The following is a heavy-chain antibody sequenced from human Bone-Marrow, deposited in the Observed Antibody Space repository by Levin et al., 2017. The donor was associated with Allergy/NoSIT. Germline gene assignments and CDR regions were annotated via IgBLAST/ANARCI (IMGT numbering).Heavy chain of an antibody. CDR2: ISSRRDGYT. Sequence: GGSLRLSCATSGFTFSDYYMSWIRQAPGKGLEWVSYISSRRDGYTNYADSVKGRFTISRDNAKNSLYLQMNSLRAEDTARYFCARDSSSWQTLAFDPWGQGTLVTVS. D-gene: IGHD6-13*01. J-gene: IGHJ5*02. V-gene: IGHV3-11*05. CDR1: GFTFSDYY. CDR3: ARDSSSWQTLAFDP.